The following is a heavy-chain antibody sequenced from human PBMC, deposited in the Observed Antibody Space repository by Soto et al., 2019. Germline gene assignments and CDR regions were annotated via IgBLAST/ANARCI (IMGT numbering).Heavy chain of an antibody. CDR2: IWYDGSNK. CDR1: GFTFSSYG. CDR3: ARGGCGGDCYDGDYYFDY. Sequence: PGGSLRLSCAASGFTFSSYGMHWVRQAPGKGLEWVAVIWYDGSNKYYADSVKGRFTISRDNSKNTLYLQMNSLRAEDTAVYYCARGGCGGDCYDGDYYFDYWGQGALVTVSS. J-gene: IGHJ4*02. V-gene: IGHV3-33*01. D-gene: IGHD2-21*02.